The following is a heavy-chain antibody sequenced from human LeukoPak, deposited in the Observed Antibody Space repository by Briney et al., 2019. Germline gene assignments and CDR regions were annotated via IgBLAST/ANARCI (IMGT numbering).Heavy chain of an antibody. CDR3: AHFKGGSFDF. D-gene: IGHD1-26*01. CDR2: IYYSGNT. V-gene: IGHV4-39*01. J-gene: IGHJ3*01. CDR1: VGSISSSNYY. Sequence: PETLSLTCPVPVGSISSSNYYWGWIRHPPGKGLEWIGSIYYSGNTYYNPSLKSRVTISVDTSKNQFSLKLTSVTAADTAVYYCAHFKGGSFDFWGQGTMVTVSS.